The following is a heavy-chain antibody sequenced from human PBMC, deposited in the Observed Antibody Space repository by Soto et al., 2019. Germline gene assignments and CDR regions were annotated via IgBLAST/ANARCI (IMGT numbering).Heavy chain of an antibody. V-gene: IGHV3-23*01. CDR1: GFTFNAYT. J-gene: IGHJ6*02. CDR2: ISAGGENT. D-gene: IGHD3-10*01. CDR3: AKEWNYYGSGENRQSYGMDV. Sequence: GGSLRLSXVASGFTFNAYTMGWVRQAPGRGLEWVSVISAGGENTYSADSVRGRFAISRDNSMNTVYLQMDTLRAEDTAVYYCAKEWNYYGSGENRQSYGMDVWGQGTTVTVSS.